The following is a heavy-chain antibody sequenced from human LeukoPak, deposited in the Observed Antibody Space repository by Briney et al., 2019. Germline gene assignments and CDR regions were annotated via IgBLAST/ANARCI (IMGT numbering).Heavy chain of an antibody. D-gene: IGHD2-2*02. Sequence: ASVKVSCKASGYTFTGYYIHWVRQAPGQGLEWMGWINPNSGATNYAQKFQGRVTMTRDTSISTAYMELSRLRSDDTAAYFCARDRGCSSTPSCYTGGDWFDTWGQGTLVTVSS. J-gene: IGHJ5*02. CDR1: GYTFTGYY. CDR2: INPNSGAT. V-gene: IGHV1-2*02. CDR3: ARDRGCSSTPSCYTGGDWFDT.